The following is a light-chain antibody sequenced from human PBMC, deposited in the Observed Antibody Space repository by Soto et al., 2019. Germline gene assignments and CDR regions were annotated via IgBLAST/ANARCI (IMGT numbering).Light chain of an antibody. CDR2: DAS. CDR3: QQYDNRPFT. CDR1: EDISKF. J-gene: IGKJ3*01. V-gene: IGKV1-33*01. Sequence: DIQMAQSPSSLSASVGDRVSFTCQASEDISKFLNWYQHNPGQAPSLLIYDASKSPFGFPSMFSGSGSGTDFSFTISSLQPEDNATYYCQQYDNRPFTFGPGT.